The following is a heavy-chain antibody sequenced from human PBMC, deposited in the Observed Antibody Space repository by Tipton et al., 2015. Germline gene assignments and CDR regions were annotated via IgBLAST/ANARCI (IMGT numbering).Heavy chain of an antibody. D-gene: IGHD3-22*01. CDR3: ASEVYDSSAYYSAFDY. CDR2: IYHSGST. J-gene: IGHJ4*02. V-gene: IGHV4-38-2*01. CDR1: GYSISSGCY. Sequence: TLSLTCAVSGYSISSGCYWGWIRQPPGKGLEWIGSIYHSGSTYYNPSLKSRVTISVDTSKNQFSLRLSSVTAADTAVYYCASEVYDSSAYYSAFDYWGQGTLVTVSS.